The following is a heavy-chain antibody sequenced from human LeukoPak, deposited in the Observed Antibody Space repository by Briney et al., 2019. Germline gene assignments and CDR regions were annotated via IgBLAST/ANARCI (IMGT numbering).Heavy chain of an antibody. V-gene: IGHV4-39*02. D-gene: IGHD2-15*01. CDR3: ARDTGRVVVAAINWFDP. Sequence: SETLSLTCTVSGGSISSSSYYWGWIRQPPGKGLEWIGSIYYNGNTYYNPSLKSRVTISVDTSKNHFSLKLSAVTAADTAVYYCARDTGRVVVAAINWFDPWGQGTLVTVSS. CDR1: GGSISSSSYY. J-gene: IGHJ5*02. CDR2: IYYNGNT.